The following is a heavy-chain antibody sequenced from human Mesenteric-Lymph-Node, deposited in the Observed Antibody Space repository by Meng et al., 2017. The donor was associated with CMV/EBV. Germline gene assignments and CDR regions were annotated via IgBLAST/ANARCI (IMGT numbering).Heavy chain of an antibody. CDR3: AKNLNYDFWNGPDMDV. V-gene: IGHV3-48*03. CDR1: GFTFGDYA. J-gene: IGHJ6*02. CDR2: ISNSGTTI. D-gene: IGHD3-3*01. Sequence: GGSLRLSCTASGFTFGDYAMSWVRRAPGKGLEWVSYISNSGTTIYYADSVKGRFAISRDNAEKSVYLRMSGLRAEDTAVYYCAKNLNYDFWNGPDMDVWGQGTTVTVSS.